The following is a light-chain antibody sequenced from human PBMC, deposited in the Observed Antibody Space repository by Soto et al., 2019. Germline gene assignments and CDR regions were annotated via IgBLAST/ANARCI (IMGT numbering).Light chain of an antibody. CDR1: QSLVNSAGNTF. CDR2: KAS. Sequence: DVVMTQSPLSLPVTLGQPASISCRSSQSLVNSAGNTFLNWFHQRPGQSPRRLIYKASNRDSGVPDRFGGSGSGTDFTLKISRVEADDVGVYYCMQGSHWPLTFGQGTKLEIK. V-gene: IGKV2-30*01. CDR3: MQGSHWPLT. J-gene: IGKJ2*01.